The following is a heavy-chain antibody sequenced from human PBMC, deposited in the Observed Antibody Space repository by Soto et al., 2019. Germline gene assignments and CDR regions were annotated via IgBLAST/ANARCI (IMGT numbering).Heavy chain of an antibody. CDR3: ARGYSSSWYYYYYGMDV. J-gene: IGHJ6*02. D-gene: IGHD6-13*01. CDR1: GYTFTGYY. CDR2: INPNSGGT. Sequence: ASVKVSCKASGYTFTGYYMHWVRQAPGQGLEWMGWINPNSGGTNYAQKFQGWVTMTRDTSISTAYMELSRLRSDDTAVYYCARGYSSSWYYYYYGMDVPGQGTRVTVSS. V-gene: IGHV1-2*04.